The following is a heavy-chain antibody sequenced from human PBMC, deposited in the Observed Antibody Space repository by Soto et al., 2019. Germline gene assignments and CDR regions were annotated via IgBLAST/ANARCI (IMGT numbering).Heavy chain of an antibody. CDR2: LYYTGST. CDR3: ASFRGLTTYYFDY. J-gene: IGHJ4*02. D-gene: IGHD1-1*01. CDR1: GGSISRGGYY. V-gene: IGHV4-31*03. Sequence: QVQLQESGPGLVKPSQTLSLTCSVSGGSISRGGYYWSWIRQHPGKGLEWIGYLYYTGSTSYNPSLKRRLTLSVATSKNQFSLRLSSVTAADTAVYYCASFRGLTTYYFDYWGQGTLVTFSS.